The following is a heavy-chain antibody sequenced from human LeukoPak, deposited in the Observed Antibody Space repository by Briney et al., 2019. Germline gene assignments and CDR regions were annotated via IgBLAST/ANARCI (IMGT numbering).Heavy chain of an antibody. CDR2: ISAYNGNT. Sequence: GASVKVSCKASGYTFTSYGISCVRQAPGQGLEWMGWISAYNGNTNYAQKLQGTVTMTTDTSTSTAYMELRSLRSDDTAVYYCAREPYGDYLDYWGQGTLVTVSS. J-gene: IGHJ4*02. V-gene: IGHV1-18*01. D-gene: IGHD4-17*01. CDR1: GYTFTSYG. CDR3: AREPYGDYLDY.